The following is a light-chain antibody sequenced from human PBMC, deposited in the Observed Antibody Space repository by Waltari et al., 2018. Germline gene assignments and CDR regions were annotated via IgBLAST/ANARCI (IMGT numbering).Light chain of an antibody. CDR1: QSVLDSSNEKNH. Sequence: DIVMTQSADSLAVSLAERATITCKSSQSVLDSSNEKNHLSWDQQKPGHPPKLLIYWASTQDAGVPDRFSGSGSGTDFTLTISSLQAEDVALYYCQQYYNIPFTFGPGTKVDIK. J-gene: IGKJ3*01. CDR3: QQYYNIPFT. V-gene: IGKV4-1*01. CDR2: WAS.